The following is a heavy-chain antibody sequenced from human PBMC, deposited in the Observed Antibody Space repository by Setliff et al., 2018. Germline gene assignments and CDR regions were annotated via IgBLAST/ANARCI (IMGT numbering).Heavy chain of an antibody. D-gene: IGHD6-19*01. V-gene: IGHV3-48*04. CDR1: GFTFSSYN. J-gene: IGHJ6*02. Sequence: PGGSLRLSCAASGFTFSSYNMDWVRQAPGKGLEWVSYINSRSSTIFYADSVKGRFTISRDNSKNSLYLQMKSLRAEDTALYYCAKDREAVAGHPDWYYGMDVWGQGTTVTVSS. CDR3: AKDREAVAGHPDWYYGMDV. CDR2: INSRSSTI.